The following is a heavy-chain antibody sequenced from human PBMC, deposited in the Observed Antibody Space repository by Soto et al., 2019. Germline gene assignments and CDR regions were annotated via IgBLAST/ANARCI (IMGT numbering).Heavy chain of an antibody. Sequence: GSLRLSCAASGFTFSSYAMSWVRQAPGKGLEWVSAISGSGGSTYYADSVKGRFTISRDNSKNTLYLQMNSLRAEDTAVYYCAKPPGYYYDSSVTGRDYWGQGTLVTVSS. D-gene: IGHD3-22*01. J-gene: IGHJ4*02. CDR2: ISGSGGST. CDR1: GFTFSSYA. V-gene: IGHV3-23*01. CDR3: AKPPGYYYDSSVTGRDY.